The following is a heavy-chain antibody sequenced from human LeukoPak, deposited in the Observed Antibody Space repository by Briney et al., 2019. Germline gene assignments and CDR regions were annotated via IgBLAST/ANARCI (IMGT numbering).Heavy chain of an antibody. CDR1: GGSISSHY. J-gene: IGHJ4*02. D-gene: IGHD4-17*01. Sequence: PSETLSLTCTVSGGSISSHYWSWIRQPPGKGLEWIGYIYYSGSTNYNPSLKSRVTISVDTSKNQFSLKLSSVTAADTAVYYCAREGHYGRGGYFDYWGQGTLVTVSS. CDR3: AREGHYGRGGYFDY. CDR2: IYYSGST. V-gene: IGHV4-59*11.